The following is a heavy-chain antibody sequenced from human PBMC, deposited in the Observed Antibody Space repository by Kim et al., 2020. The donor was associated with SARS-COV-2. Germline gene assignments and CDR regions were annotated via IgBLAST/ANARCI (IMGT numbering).Heavy chain of an antibody. CDR2: IDPSDSYT. J-gene: IGHJ6*02. Sequence: GESLKISCKGSGYSFTSYWISWVRQMPGKGLEWMGRIDPSDSYTNYSPSFQGHVTISADKSISTAYLQWSSLKASDTAMYYCASRYSGYDWDYYYGMDVWGQGTTVTVSS. D-gene: IGHD5-12*01. CDR3: ASRYSGYDWDYYYGMDV. V-gene: IGHV5-10-1*01. CDR1: GYSFTSYW.